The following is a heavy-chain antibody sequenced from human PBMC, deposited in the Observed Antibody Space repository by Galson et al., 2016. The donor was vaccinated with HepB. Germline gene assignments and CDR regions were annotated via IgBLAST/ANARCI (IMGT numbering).Heavy chain of an antibody. CDR3: ARDPPAAATGTWA. CDR1: GFTFTSYD. Sequence: SLRLSCAASGFTFTSYDMHWVRQAPGKGLEWVSTIYSTGSTRYADSVKGRFTISRDSSKNTLYLQMDSLGAEDTAVYFCARDPPAAATGTWAWGQGTLVTVSS. CDR2: IYSTGST. D-gene: IGHD2-15*01. J-gene: IGHJ5*02. V-gene: IGHV3-53*01.